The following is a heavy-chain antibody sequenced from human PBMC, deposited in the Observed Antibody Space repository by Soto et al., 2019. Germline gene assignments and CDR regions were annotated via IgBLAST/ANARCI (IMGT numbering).Heavy chain of an antibody. CDR2: INAGNGNT. J-gene: IGHJ4*02. V-gene: IGHV1-3*01. D-gene: IGHD2-21*02. CDR3: ARSIVVVTALDD. CDR1: GYTFTSYA. Sequence: GASVKVSCKASGYTFTSYAMHWVRQAPGQRLEWMGWINAGNGNTKYSQKFQGRVTITRDTSASTAYMELSSLRSEDTAVYYCARSIVVVTALDDWAQRTLVTVSS.